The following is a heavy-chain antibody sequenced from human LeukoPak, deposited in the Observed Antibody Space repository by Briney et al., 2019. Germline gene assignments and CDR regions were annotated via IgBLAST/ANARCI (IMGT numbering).Heavy chain of an antibody. CDR2: IYYTGST. Sequence: PSETLSLTCSVSGGSISRGDFYWSWIRQPPGKGLEWIGYIYYTGSTYYSPSLKSRLIISRDTSKNQFFLKLSSVTAADTAVYYCASYDYVWGSYRNWGQGTLVTVSS. D-gene: IGHD3-16*02. J-gene: IGHJ4*02. CDR1: GGSISRGDFY. V-gene: IGHV4-30-4*01. CDR3: ASYDYVWGSYRN.